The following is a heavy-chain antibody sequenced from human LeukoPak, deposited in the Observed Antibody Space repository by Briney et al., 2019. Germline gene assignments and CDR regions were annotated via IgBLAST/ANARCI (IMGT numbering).Heavy chain of an antibody. D-gene: IGHD3-10*01. Sequence: GGSLRLSCAASGFTVSSNYMSWVRQAPGKGLEWVSVIYSGGSTYYADSVKGRFTISRDNSKNTLHLQMNSLRAADTAVYYCARALGGSGSFILDYWGQGTLVTVSS. J-gene: IGHJ4*02. CDR1: GFTVSSNY. V-gene: IGHV3-66*01. CDR2: IYSGGST. CDR3: ARALGGSGSFILDY.